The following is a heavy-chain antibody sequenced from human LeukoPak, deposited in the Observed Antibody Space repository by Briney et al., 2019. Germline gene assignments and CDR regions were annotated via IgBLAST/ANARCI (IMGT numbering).Heavy chain of an antibody. CDR2: IYYSGST. V-gene: IGHV4-39*01. Sequence: SNYWMSWIRQPPGKGLEWIGSIYYSGSTYYNPSLKSRVTISVDTSKNQFSLKLSSVTAADTAVYYCARQGLGQQLVSVHFDYWGQGTLVTVSS. J-gene: IGHJ4*02. D-gene: IGHD6-13*01. CDR3: ARQGLGQQLVSVHFDY. CDR1: SNY.